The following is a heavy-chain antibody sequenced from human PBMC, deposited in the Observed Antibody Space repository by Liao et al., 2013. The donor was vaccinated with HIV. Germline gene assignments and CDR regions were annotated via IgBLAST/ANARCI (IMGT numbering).Heavy chain of an antibody. CDR1: GGSISSYY. V-gene: IGHV4-4*07. J-gene: IGHJ6*03. Sequence: QVQLQESGPGLVKPSETLSLTCNVSGGSISSYYWSWIRQPAGKGLEWIGRLDTSGNTNYNPSLKSRVTMSVDTSKNQFSLQLSSVTAADTAVYYCGRLGPRFYYYYMDVWGKGTTVTVSS. D-gene: IGHD7-27*01. CDR2: LDTSGNT. CDR3: GRLGPRFYYYYMDV.